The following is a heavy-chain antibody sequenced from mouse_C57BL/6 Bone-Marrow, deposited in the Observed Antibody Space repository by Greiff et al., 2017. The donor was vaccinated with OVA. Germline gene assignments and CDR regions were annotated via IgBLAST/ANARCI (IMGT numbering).Heavy chain of an antibody. CDR1: GFTFSDYY. CDR2: INYDGSST. D-gene: IGHD3-3*01. CDR3: ARGGWDWYFDV. V-gene: IGHV5-16*01. J-gene: IGHJ1*03. Sequence: EVMLVESEGGLVQPGSSMKLSCTASGFTFSDYYMAWVRQVPEKGLEWVANINYDGSSTYYLDSLKSRFIISRDNAKNILYLLMSSLKDEDTATYYCARGGWDWYFDVWGTGTTVTVSS.